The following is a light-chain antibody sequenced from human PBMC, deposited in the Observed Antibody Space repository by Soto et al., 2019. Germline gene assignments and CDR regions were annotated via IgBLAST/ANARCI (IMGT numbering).Light chain of an antibody. CDR2: GNT. CDR3: QSYDSTLSARYV. V-gene: IGLV1-40*01. CDR1: SSNIGAGYD. J-gene: IGLJ1*01. Sequence: QYMLTQPPSVSGAPGQRVTISCTGSSSNIGAGYDVHWYQQRPGTAPKLLIFGNTNRPSGVPDRFSGSKSGTSASLAITGLQAEDEGDYYCQSYDSTLSARYVFGTGTKVTVL.